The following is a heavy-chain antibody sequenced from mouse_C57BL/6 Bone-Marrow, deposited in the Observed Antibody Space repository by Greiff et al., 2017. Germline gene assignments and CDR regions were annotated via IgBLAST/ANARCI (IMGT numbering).Heavy chain of an antibody. CDR1: GYTFTSFW. CDR2: INPSNGGT. D-gene: IGHD2-1*01. V-gene: IGHV1-53*01. Sequence: QVQLQQSGAELVRPGASVKMSCKASGYTFTSFWMHWVKQRPGQGLEWIGNINPSNGGTNYNEKFKSKATLTVDKSSSTAYMQLSSLTSEDSAVYYCARSGYLLWSLWGQGTTLTVSS. CDR3: ARSGYLLWSL. J-gene: IGHJ2*01.